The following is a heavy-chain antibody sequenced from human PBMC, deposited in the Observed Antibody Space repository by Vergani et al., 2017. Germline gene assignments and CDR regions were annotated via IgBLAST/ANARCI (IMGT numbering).Heavy chain of an antibody. CDR3: ARDRIVVVTAIRSDAFDI. CDR1: GFTFSHYS. J-gene: IGHJ3*02. CDR2: ISGNNDDV. D-gene: IGHD2-21*02. V-gene: IGHV3-21*01. Sequence: EVQMVESGGGLVKPGGSLRLSCVASGFTFSHYSMNWVRQAPGKGLEWVSSISGNNDDVYYADSVKGRFTISRDNAKNSLYLDMSSLRAEDTAVYYCARDRIVVVTAIRSDAFDIWGQGTMVTVSS.